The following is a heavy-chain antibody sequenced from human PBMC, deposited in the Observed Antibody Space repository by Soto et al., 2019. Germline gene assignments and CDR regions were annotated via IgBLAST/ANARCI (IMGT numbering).Heavy chain of an antibody. CDR3: ASSYGSGYRAFDY. V-gene: IGHV1-69*02. CDR1: GDTFTFYS. Sequence: QVQLVQSGAEVKRPGSSVTVSCKASGDTFTFYSINWVRQAPGLGLEWMGRINPILSMSNYAQRFQGRVTMTADKSTSTAYMELSGLRSEDTAIYYCASSYGSGYRAFDYWGQGALVTVSS. CDR2: INPILSMS. D-gene: IGHD3-10*01. J-gene: IGHJ4*02.